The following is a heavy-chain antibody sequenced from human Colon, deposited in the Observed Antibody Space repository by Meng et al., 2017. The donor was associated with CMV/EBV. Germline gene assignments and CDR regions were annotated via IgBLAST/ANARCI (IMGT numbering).Heavy chain of an antibody. J-gene: IGHJ6*02. V-gene: IGHV3-23*01. D-gene: IGHD3-3*01. Sequence: GGSLRLSCAASGFTFSNYWMSWVRQAPGRGLEAVSSISDSGDRTYYEDSVRGRFTISRDNSKDTLYLQMNSLRAEDTAIYYCARIFGHAAGHYYHALDVWGQGTTVTVSS. CDR1: GFTFSNYW. CDR2: ISDSGDRT. CDR3: ARIFGHAAGHYYHALDV.